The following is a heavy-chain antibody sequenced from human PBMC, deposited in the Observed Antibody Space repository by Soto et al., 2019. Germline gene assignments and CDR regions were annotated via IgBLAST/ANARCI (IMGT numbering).Heavy chain of an antibody. V-gene: IGHV3-53*01. CDR2: IYSGGYT. J-gene: IGHJ4*02. Sequence: EVQLVESGGGLIQPGGSLRLSCAVSGFTVSNNYMSWVRQAPGKGLEGVSVIYSGGYTAYGDSVKGRFTISRDNSKNTLHLKMNSPGAAHAVVFSWATQRGGGGYWGQGTLVTVSS. D-gene: IGHD6-25*01. CDR3: ATQRGGGGY. CDR1: GFTVSNNY.